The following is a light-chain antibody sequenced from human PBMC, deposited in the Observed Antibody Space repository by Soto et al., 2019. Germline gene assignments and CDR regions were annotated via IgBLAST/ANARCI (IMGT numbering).Light chain of an antibody. Sequence: EIVLTQSPGALSLSPGEGATLSCRASQAVISGYLAWYQQKPGQAPRLLMYGVSSRPTGISDRFSGSGSGTEFPLTITRLEPDDFALYYCQQYGVPPFNFGQGTKLQIK. CDR3: QQYGVPPFN. V-gene: IGKV3-20*01. CDR2: GVS. J-gene: IGKJ2*01. CDR1: QAVISGY.